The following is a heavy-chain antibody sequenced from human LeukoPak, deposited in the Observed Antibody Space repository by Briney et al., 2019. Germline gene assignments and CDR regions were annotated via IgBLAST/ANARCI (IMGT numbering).Heavy chain of an antibody. J-gene: IGHJ4*02. CDR3: ARDTPGYSYGSDY. D-gene: IGHD5-18*01. CDR2: ISHSGNT. Sequence: SETLSLTCTVSGDSINKYFWSWLRQSPGKGLEWIGYISHSGNTNYHPSLKSRVTISLDKSNNQFSLRLSSVTAADTAVYYCARDTPGYSYGSDYWGQGTLVTVSS. V-gene: IGHV4-59*12. CDR1: GDSINKYF.